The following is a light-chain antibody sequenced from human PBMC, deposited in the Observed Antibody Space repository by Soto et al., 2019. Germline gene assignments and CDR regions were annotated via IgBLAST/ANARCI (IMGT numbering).Light chain of an antibody. CDR3: QQYNSDSGT. J-gene: IGKJ1*01. CDR1: QSISSW. CDR2: GAS. Sequence: DIQMTQSPSTLSASVGDRVTITCRASQSISSWLAWYQQKPGKAPNLLIYGASSLQSGVPSRFSGSGSGTEVPPTINSLQPDDFATYYCQQYNSDSGTFGQGTKVEIK. V-gene: IGKV1-5*01.